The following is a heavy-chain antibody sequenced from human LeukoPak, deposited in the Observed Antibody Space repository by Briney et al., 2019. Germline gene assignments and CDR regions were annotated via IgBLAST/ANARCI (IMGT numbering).Heavy chain of an antibody. Sequence: GGSLRLSCAASGFPFDDYGMSWVRRLPGKGLEWVSGLNWNGGSTTYADSVKGRFTISRDNAKNSLYLQMNSLRAEDTAVYYCARDHYDILTGYHPFDYWGQGTLVTVSS. CDR3: ARDHYDILTGYHPFDY. J-gene: IGHJ4*02. CDR1: GFPFDDYG. CDR2: LNWNGGST. D-gene: IGHD3-9*01. V-gene: IGHV3-20*04.